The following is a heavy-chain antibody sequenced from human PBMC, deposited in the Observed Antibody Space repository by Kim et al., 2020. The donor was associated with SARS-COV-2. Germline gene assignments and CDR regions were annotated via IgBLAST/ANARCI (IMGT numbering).Heavy chain of an antibody. Sequence: NYNPSRKGRVTISVDTSKNQFSLKLSSVTAADTAVYYCARTGITGTTSDYWGQGTPVTVSS. CDR3: ARTGITGTTSDY. V-gene: IGHV4-4*09. D-gene: IGHD1-7*01. J-gene: IGHJ4*02.